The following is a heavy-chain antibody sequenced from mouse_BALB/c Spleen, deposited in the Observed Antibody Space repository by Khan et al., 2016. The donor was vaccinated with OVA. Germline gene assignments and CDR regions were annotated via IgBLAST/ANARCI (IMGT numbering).Heavy chain of an antibody. Sequence: EVELVESGGGLVQPGGSRKLSCAASGFTFSSFGMHWVRQAPEKGLEWVAYISSGSSTIYYADTVKGRFTISRDNPKNTLFLQMTSLRSEATAMYYCARARYDNSMDYWGQGTSVTVSS. D-gene: IGHD2-14*01. CDR3: ARARYDNSMDY. CDR2: ISSGSSTI. CDR1: GFTFSSFG. V-gene: IGHV5-17*02. J-gene: IGHJ4*01.